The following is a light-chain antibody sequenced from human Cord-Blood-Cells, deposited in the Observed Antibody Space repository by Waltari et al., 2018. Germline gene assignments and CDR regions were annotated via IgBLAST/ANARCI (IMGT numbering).Light chain of an antibody. CDR3: QQFNNYPLYT. CDR2: DAS. J-gene: IGKJ2*01. CDR1: QGIRSA. Sequence: AIQLTQSPSSLSASVGDRVTIPCRASQGIRSALAWYQQKPGKAPKLLIYDASSLESGVPSRFSGSGSGTDFTLTISSLQPEDVATYYCQQFNNYPLYTFGQGTKLEIK. V-gene: IGKV1D-13*01.